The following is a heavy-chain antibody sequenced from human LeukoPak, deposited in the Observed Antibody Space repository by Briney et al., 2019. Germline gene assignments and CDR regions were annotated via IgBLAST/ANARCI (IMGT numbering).Heavy chain of an antibody. D-gene: IGHD2-15*01. Sequence: PGGSLRLSCAASGFTFSSYGMHWVRQAPGKGLEWVAVISYDGSNKYYADSVKGRFTISRDNSKNTLYLQMNSLRAEDTAVYYCANGRHCSGGSCPPFDYWGQGTLVTVSS. V-gene: IGHV3-30*18. CDR1: GFTFSSYG. CDR2: ISYDGSNK. J-gene: IGHJ4*02. CDR3: ANGRHCSGGSCPPFDY.